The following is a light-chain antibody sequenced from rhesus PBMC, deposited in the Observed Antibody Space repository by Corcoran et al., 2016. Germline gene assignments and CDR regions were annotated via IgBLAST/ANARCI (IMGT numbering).Light chain of an antibody. V-gene: IGKV1-28*02. CDR1: QGISSY. J-gene: IGKJ1*01. CDR3: QQYKSYPRT. Sequence: DIQMTQSPSSLSASVGDTVTITCRASQGISSYLNWFPQKPGKGPKLLSYAATTLQSGVPSRFSGSGSGTDVTLTISSLQPEEFATYYFQQYKSYPRTFGQGTKVEIK. CDR2: AAT.